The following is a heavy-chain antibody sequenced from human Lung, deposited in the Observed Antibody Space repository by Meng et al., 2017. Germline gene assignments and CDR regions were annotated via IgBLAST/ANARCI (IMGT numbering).Heavy chain of an antibody. CDR1: GYTFTSYG. Sequence: QGQRVQAGAEVKKPGASVKVYGKASGYTFTSYGISWVRQAPGQGLEWMGWISAYNGNTNYAQKLQGRVTMTTDTSTSTAYMELRSLRSDDTAVYYCARDGTGLAARSASGYWGQGTLVTVSS. D-gene: IGHD6-6*01. J-gene: IGHJ4*02. CDR2: ISAYNGNT. V-gene: IGHV1-18*01. CDR3: ARDGTGLAARSASGY.